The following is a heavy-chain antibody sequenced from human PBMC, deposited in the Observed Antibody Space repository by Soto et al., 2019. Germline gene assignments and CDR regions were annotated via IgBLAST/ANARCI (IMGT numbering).Heavy chain of an antibody. Sequence: EVQLMESGGGLVQPGGSLRLSCAASGFTVSSNFMNWVRQAPGKGLEWLSVIFPGGSTYYADSMKGRFTISRDISKNTVFLQMNSLRAEDTAVYFCASRARTHAFVDYWCQGTLVTVSS. D-gene: IGHD3-10*01. CDR3: ASRARTHAFVDY. CDR2: IFPGGST. CDR1: GFTVSSNF. V-gene: IGHV3-66*01. J-gene: IGHJ4*02.